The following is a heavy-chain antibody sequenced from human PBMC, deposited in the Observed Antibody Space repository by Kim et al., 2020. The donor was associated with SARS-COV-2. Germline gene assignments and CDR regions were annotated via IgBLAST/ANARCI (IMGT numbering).Heavy chain of an antibody. D-gene: IGHD5-18*01. Sequence: GGSLRLSCAASGFTFSSYAMHWVRQAPGKGLEWVAVISYDGSNKYYADSVKGRFTISRDNSKNTLYLQMNSLRAEDTAVYYCARELGIQLWPNYYYYGM. CDR1: GFTFSSYA. J-gene: IGHJ6*01. V-gene: IGHV3-30*04. CDR2: ISYDGSNK. CDR3: ARELGIQLWPNYYYYGM.